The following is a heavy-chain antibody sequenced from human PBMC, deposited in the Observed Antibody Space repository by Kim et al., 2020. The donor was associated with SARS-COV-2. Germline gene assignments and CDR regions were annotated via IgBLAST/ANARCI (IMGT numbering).Heavy chain of an antibody. J-gene: IGHJ4*02. Sequence: SETLSLTCTVSGYSISSGYYWGWIRQPPGKGLEWIGSIYHSGSTYYNPSLKSRVTISVDTSKNQFSLKLSSVTAADTAVYYCARMTDTGWLFDYWGQGTLVTVSS. V-gene: IGHV4-38-2*02. D-gene: IGHD6-19*01. CDR2: IYHSGST. CDR3: ARMTDTGWLFDY. CDR1: GYSISSGYY.